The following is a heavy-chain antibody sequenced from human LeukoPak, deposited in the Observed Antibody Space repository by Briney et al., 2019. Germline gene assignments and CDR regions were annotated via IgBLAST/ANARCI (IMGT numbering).Heavy chain of an antibody. Sequence: SETLSLTCTVSGGSISSYYWSWIRQPPGKGLEWIGYIYYSGSTNYNPSLKSRVTISVDTSKNQFSLQLNSVTPEDTAVYYCARFNVDTAMVTSFDYWGQGTLVTVSS. J-gene: IGHJ4*02. V-gene: IGHV4-59*12. CDR3: ARFNVDTAMVTSFDY. D-gene: IGHD5-18*01. CDR1: GGSISSYY. CDR2: IYYSGST.